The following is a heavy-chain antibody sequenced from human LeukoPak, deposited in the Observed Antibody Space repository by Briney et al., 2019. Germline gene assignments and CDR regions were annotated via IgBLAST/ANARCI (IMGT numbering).Heavy chain of an antibody. V-gene: IGHV4-38-2*01. Sequence: SETLSLTCAVSGYSISSGYYWGWIRQPPGKGLEWIGSIYHSGSTYYNPSLKSRVTISVDTSKNQSSLKLSSVTAADTAVYYCARVGGAGYTDYWGQGTLVTVSS. CDR1: GYSISSGYY. CDR3: ARVGGAGYTDY. D-gene: IGHD3-16*01. J-gene: IGHJ4*02. CDR2: IYHSGST.